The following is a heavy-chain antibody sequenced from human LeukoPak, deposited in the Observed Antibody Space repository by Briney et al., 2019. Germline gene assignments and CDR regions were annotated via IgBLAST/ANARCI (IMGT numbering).Heavy chain of an antibody. CDR2: IYTSGST. D-gene: IGHD3-10*01. CDR3: ARNPYGSGSYYTKRNWFDP. Sequence: SETPSLTCSVSGDSISSYYWSWIRQPAGKGLEWIGRIYTSGSTNYNPSLKSRVTMSVDTSKNQFSLKLSSVTAADTAVYYCARNPYGSGSYYTKRNWFDPWGQGTLVTVSS. CDR1: GDSISSYY. V-gene: IGHV4-4*07. J-gene: IGHJ5*02.